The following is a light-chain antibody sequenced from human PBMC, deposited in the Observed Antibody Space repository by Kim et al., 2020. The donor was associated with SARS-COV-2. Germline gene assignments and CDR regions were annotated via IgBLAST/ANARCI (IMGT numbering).Light chain of an antibody. CDR1: ANDIGNYNY. CDR2: DIN. J-gene: IGLJ2*01. CDR3: SSYTSTSSIL. V-gene: IGLV2-14*03. Sequence: GHSFTISCTGSANDIGNYNYVSWHQQHPGRAPKLLIYDINDRPSGVSDRFSGSKSGNTASLTIAGLQSEDEAFYYCSSYTSTSSILFGGGTKVTVL.